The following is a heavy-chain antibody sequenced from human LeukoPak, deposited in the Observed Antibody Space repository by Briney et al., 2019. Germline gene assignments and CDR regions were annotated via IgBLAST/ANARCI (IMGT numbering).Heavy chain of an antibody. J-gene: IGHJ5*02. Sequence: SVKVSCKASGGTFSSYAISWVRQAPGQGLEWMGRIIPIFGIANYAQKFQGRVTITADKSTSTAYMELSSLSSEDTAVYYCARDQKNYDSSGCDPWGQGTLVTVSS. CDR3: ARDQKNYDSSGCDP. CDR2: IIPIFGIA. D-gene: IGHD3-22*01. CDR1: GGTFSSYA. V-gene: IGHV1-69*04.